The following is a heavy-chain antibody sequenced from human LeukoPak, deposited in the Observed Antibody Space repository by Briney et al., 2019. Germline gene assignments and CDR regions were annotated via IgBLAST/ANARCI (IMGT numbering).Heavy chain of an antibody. CDR1: GFTFSSYS. J-gene: IGHJ6*03. CDR3: ARETPNPTYYYYYMDV. V-gene: IGHV3-48*01. Sequence: GGSLRLSCAASGFTFSSYSMNWVRQAPGKGLEWVSYISSSSSTIYYADSVKGRFTISRDNAKNSLYLQMNSLRAEDTAVYYCARETPNPTYYYYYMDVRGKGTTVTVSS. CDR2: ISSSSSTI.